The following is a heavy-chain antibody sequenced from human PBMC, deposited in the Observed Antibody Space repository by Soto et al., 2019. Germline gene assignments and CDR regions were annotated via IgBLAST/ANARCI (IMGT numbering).Heavy chain of an antibody. CDR3: AKGFVSGQLPNHHYYGVDV. CDR1: GYSFTSSY. CDR2: INPNDGTT. J-gene: IGHJ6*02. V-gene: IGHV1-46*01. Sequence: ASVKVSCKASGYSFTSSYMHWLRQAPGQGPEWMGMINPNDGTTTNAQRFQGRVTMTTDTSTTSVYMELSSLRSEDTAVYYCAKGFVSGQLPNHHYYGVDVWGQGTTVTVSS. D-gene: IGHD6-6*01.